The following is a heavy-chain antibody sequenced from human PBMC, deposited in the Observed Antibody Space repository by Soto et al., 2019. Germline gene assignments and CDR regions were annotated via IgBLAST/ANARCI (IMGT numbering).Heavy chain of an antibody. CDR2: IYYSGST. V-gene: IGHV4-31*03. CDR1: GGSISSGGYY. J-gene: IGHJ5*02. CDR3: AKMYSRSWNWFDP. Sequence: ASETLSLTCTVSGGSISSGGYYWSWIRQRPGKGLEWIGNIYYSGSTSYNPSLKSRFTISLDTSQNQFSLKVSSVTVADTAVYYCAKMYSRSWNWFDPWGQGTLVTVSS. D-gene: IGHD6-13*01.